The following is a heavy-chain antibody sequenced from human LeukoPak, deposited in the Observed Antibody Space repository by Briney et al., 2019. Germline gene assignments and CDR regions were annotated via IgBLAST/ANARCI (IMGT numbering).Heavy chain of an antibody. V-gene: IGHV3-66*03. CDR3: ARDRAANQDWVEFDP. D-gene: IGHD3/OR15-3a*01. J-gene: IGHJ5*02. CDR2: IRDSGEA. Sequence: PGGSLRLSCAVSGFRVSDYYISWVRQAPGKGLEWVGLIRDSGEAFYADFARGRFAISRDESENTLYIQMNSLRVEDTAVYFCARDRAANQDWVEFDPWGQGTPVIVSS. CDR1: GFRVSDYY.